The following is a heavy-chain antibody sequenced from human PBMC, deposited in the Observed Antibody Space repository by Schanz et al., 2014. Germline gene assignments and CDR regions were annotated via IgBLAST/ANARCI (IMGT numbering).Heavy chain of an antibody. J-gene: IGHJ3*02. V-gene: IGHV3-30*03. Sequence: QVQLVESGGGVVQPGRSRRLSCEASGFTFSSYGMHWVRQAPGKGLEWVAVISYDGNNEDYADSVKGRFSISRDNSQNTLYLQMDSLRPEDTAVYYCARGIITMVRGGDVGAFDMWGQGTMVTVSS. D-gene: IGHD3-10*01. CDR1: GFTFSSYG. CDR3: ARGIITMVRGGDVGAFDM. CDR2: ISYDGNNE.